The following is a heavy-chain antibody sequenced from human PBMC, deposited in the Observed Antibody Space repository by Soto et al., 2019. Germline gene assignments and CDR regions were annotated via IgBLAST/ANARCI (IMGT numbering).Heavy chain of an antibody. Sequence: QVQLLESGGGVVQPGRSLRLSCAASGFTFSSYAMHWVRQAPGKGLEWVAVISYDGSNKYYADSVKGRFTISRDNSKNTLYLQMNSLRAEDTAVYYCARDLVSSAYYYYGMDVWGQGTTVTVSS. CDR3: ARDLVSSAYYYYGMDV. CDR1: GFTFSSYA. D-gene: IGHD1-26*01. J-gene: IGHJ6*02. CDR2: ISYDGSNK. V-gene: IGHV3-30-3*01.